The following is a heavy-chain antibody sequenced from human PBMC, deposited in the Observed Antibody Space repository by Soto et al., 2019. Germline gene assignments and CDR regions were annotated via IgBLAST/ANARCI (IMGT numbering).Heavy chain of an antibody. D-gene: IGHD6-13*01. J-gene: IGHJ3*02. CDR3: ASSIAAAGRGDAFDI. CDR1: GGTFSSYT. CDR2: IIPILGIA. V-gene: IGHV1-69*02. Sequence: SVKVSCKASGGTFSSYTISWVRQAPGQGLEWMGRIIPILGIANYAQKFQGRVTITADKSTSTAYMELSSLRSEDTAVYYCASSIAAAGRGDAFDIWGQGTMVTVSS.